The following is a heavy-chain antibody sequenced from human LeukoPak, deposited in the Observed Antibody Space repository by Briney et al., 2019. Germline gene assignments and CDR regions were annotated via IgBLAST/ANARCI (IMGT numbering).Heavy chain of an antibody. Sequence: GGSLRLSCAASGFTFSSYSMNWVRQAPGKGLEWVSSISSSSSYIHYADSVKGRFTISRDNAKNSLYLQMNSLRAEDTAVYYCARDEGGDCYYDYWGQGTLVTVSS. V-gene: IGHV3-21*01. CDR2: ISSSSSYI. D-gene: IGHD2-21*02. CDR3: ARDEGGDCYYDY. CDR1: GFTFSSYS. J-gene: IGHJ4*02.